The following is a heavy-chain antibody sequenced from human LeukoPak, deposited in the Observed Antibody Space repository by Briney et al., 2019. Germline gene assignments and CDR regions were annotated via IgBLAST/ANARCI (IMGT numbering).Heavy chain of an antibody. CDR2: INHSGST. J-gene: IGHJ3*02. V-gene: IGHV4-34*01. CDR1: GGSFSGYY. CDR3: ARGKLLRAFDI. Sequence: SETLSLTCAVYGGSFSGYYWSWIRRPPGKGLEWIGEINHSGSTNYNPSLKSRVTIAVDTSKNQFSLKLSSVTAADTAVYYCARGKLLRAFDIWGQGTMVTVSS. D-gene: IGHD2-15*01.